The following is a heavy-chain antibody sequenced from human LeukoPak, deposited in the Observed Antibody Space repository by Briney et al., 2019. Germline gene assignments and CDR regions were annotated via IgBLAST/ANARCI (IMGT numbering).Heavy chain of an antibody. V-gene: IGHV4-59*01. Sequence: SETLSLTCTVSGGSISSYYRSWIRQPPGKGLEWIGYIYYSGSTNYNPSLKSRVTISVDTSKNQFSLKLSSVTAADTAVYYCARSKSPRERYAFDPWGQGTLVTVSS. CDR2: IYYSGST. J-gene: IGHJ5*02. D-gene: IGHD1-1*01. CDR3: ARSKSPRERYAFDP. CDR1: GGSISSYY.